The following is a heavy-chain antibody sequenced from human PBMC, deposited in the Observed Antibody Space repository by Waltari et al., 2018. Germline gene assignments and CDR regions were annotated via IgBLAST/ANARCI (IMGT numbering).Heavy chain of an antibody. Sequence: EGQLLESGGGLVQTGGSLRLSCEASGFMFSIYPMAWVRQAPGERLEVGSTITADGRSRNYADSVKGRFTISRDNSKNILDLQMNTLRAEDTAVYFCAKADFGDPYWFFDLWGRGTLLTVSS. D-gene: IGHD3-10*01. CDR2: ITADGRSR. V-gene: IGHV3-23*01. CDR3: AKADFGDPYWFFDL. J-gene: IGHJ2*01. CDR1: GFMFSIYP.